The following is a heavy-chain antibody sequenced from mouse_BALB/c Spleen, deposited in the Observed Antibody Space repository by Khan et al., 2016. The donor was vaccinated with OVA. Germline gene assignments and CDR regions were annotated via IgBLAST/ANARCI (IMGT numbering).Heavy chain of an antibody. CDR2: ISYSGST. CDR1: GYSITSGYG. Sequence: EVKLLESGPGLVKPSQSLSFTCTVTGYSITSGYGWNWIRQFPGNKLEWMGYISYSGSTNYNPSLKSRISITRETSKNQFFLQLNSVTTEDTATYYCARTARIKYWGQGTTLTVSS. V-gene: IGHV3-2*02. CDR3: ARTARIKY. D-gene: IGHD1-2*01. J-gene: IGHJ2*01.